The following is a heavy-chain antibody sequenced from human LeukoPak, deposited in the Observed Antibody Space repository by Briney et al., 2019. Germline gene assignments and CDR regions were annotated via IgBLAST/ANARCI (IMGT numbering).Heavy chain of an antibody. CDR1: GYTFTSYG. D-gene: IGHD5-18*01. V-gene: IGHV1-18*01. J-gene: IGHJ3*02. Sequence: GASVKVSCKASGYTFTSYGISWVRRAPGQGLEWMGWISAYNGNTNYAQKLQGRVTMTTDTSTSTAYMELRSLRSDDTAVYYCARREDTAMVIGAFDIWGQGTMVTVSS. CDR3: ARREDTAMVIGAFDI. CDR2: ISAYNGNT.